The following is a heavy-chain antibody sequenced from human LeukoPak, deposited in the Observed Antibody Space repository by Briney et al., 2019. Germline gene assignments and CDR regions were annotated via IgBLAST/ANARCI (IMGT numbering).Heavy chain of an antibody. J-gene: IGHJ4*02. Sequence: PGGSLRLSCAASGFTSGRYWMTWVRQAPGKGLECVAKINQDGSEKNYVDSVRGRFTISRDNAKNSLYLQMNSLRAEDTAVYYCARLTYYYDSSGPLYFDYWGQGTLVTVSS. CDR1: GFTSGRYW. CDR3: ARLTYYYDSSGPLYFDY. CDR2: INQDGSEK. V-gene: IGHV3-7*01. D-gene: IGHD3-22*01.